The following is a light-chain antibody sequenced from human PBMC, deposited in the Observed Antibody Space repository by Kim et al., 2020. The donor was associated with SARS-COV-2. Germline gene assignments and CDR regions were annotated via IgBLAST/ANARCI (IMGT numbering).Light chain of an antibody. CDR3: QKYNIAPDT. CDR1: QGIGNS. V-gene: IGKV1-27*01. Sequence: DIQMTQSPSSLSASVGDRVTLTCRASQGIGNSLAWYQQKPGRAPKLVIYAASTLQSGVPSRFSGSGSGTDFTLTISSLQAEDVATYYCQKYNIAPDTFGGGTKLEI. CDR2: AAS. J-gene: IGKJ4*01.